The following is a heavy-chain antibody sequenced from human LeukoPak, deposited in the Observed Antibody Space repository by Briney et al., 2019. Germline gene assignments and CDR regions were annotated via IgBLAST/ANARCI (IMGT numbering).Heavy chain of an antibody. V-gene: IGHV3-66*02. CDR3: ARDTYSSGWYGGFDY. Sequence: PGGSLRLSCAASRFTVCSNYMSWVRQAPGKWREWVSVIYSGGSTYYAHSVKRRFTMSRDNSKNTVYLQMNNLRAEGTAVYYCARDTYSSGWYGGFDYWGQGTLVTVSS. CDR1: RFTVCSNY. J-gene: IGHJ4*02. CDR2: IYSGGST. D-gene: IGHD6-19*01.